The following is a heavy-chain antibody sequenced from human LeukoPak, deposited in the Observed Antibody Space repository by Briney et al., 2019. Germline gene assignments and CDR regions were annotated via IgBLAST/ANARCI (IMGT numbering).Heavy chain of an antibody. CDR2: ISSSGSTI. CDR3: ARVGWGMVYAD. CDR1: GFTFSNYA. J-gene: IGHJ4*02. V-gene: IGHV3-11*01. D-gene: IGHD2-8*01. Sequence: GGSLRLSCTASGFTFSNYAMSWVRQAPGKGLEWVSYISSSGSTIYYADSVKGRFTISRDNAKNSLYLQMNSLRAEDTAVYYCARVGWGMVYADWGQGTLVTVSS.